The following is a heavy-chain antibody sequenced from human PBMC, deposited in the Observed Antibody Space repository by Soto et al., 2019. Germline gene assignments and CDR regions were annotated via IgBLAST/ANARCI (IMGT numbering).Heavy chain of an antibody. J-gene: IGHJ4*02. D-gene: IGHD1-1*01. V-gene: IGHV3-13*01. CDR3: ARADQYQLQRVYSFDY. Sequence: EVQLVESGGGLVQPGGSLRLSCAASGFTFSSYDMHWVRQSTGKGREWVATIGTAGDTYYSDSWKGRFTISREDDSDSLYLQMHSLRAGDTAVYYCARADQYQLQRVYSFDYWGQGILVTVSS. CDR1: GFTFSSYD. CDR2: IGTAGDT.